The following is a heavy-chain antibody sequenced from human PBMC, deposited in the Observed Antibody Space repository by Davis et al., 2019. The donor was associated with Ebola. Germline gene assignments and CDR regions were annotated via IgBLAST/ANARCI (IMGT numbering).Heavy chain of an antibody. J-gene: IGHJ4*02. CDR2: ISSSGSTI. V-gene: IGHV3-11*01. D-gene: IGHD3-16*01. Sequence: GESLKISCAASGFTFSDYYTSWIRHAPVKGLEGVSYISSSGSTIYYADSVKGRFTISRDNAKNSLYLQMNSLRAEDTAVYYCAREAGGIDYWGQGTLVTVSS. CDR3: AREAGGIDY. CDR1: GFTFSDYY.